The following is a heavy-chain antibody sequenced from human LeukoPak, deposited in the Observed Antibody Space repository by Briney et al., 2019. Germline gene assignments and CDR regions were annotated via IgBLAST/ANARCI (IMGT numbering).Heavy chain of an antibody. J-gene: IGHJ4*02. CDR2: ISGYNGNT. Sequence: ASVKVSCKASGYTFTCYGISWVRQAPGQGLEWMGWISGYNGNTNYAQKLQGRVTMTRDTSTSTAYMELRSLRSDDTAVYYCARDRLDSSGYYDPPHFDYWGQGTLVTVSS. CDR1: GYTFTCYG. D-gene: IGHD3-22*01. CDR3: ARDRLDSSGYYDPPHFDY. V-gene: IGHV1-18*01.